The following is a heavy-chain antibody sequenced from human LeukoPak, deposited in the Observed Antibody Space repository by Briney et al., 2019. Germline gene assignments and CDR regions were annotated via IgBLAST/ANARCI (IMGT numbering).Heavy chain of an antibody. Sequence: SVKVSCKASGGTFSSYAISWVRQAPGQGLEWMGGIIPIFGTANCAQKFQGRVTITADESTSTAYMELSSLRSEDTAVYYCARQAVTTRSPLDYWGQGTLVTVSS. V-gene: IGHV1-69*01. D-gene: IGHD4-17*01. CDR3: ARQAVTTRSPLDY. J-gene: IGHJ4*02. CDR2: IIPIFGTA. CDR1: GGTFSSYA.